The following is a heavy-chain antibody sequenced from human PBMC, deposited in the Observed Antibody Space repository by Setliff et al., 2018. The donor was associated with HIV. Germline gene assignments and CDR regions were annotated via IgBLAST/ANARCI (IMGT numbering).Heavy chain of an antibody. D-gene: IGHD3-10*01. CDR3: ARGRMGYYGSGSYLP. Sequence: SETLSLTCAVYGGSFSGYYWSWIRQPPGKGLEWIGEINHSGSTNYNPSLKSRVTISADTSKNQFSLKLTSVTAAETAVYYCARGRMGYYGSGSYLPWGQGMLVTVSS. J-gene: IGHJ5*02. CDR1: GGSFSGYY. CDR2: INHSGST. V-gene: IGHV4-34*01.